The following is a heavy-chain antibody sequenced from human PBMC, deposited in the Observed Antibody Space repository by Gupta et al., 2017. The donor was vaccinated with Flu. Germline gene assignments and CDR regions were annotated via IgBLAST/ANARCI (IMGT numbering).Heavy chain of an antibody. J-gene: IGHJ6*02. CDR1: GFTFSSYT. Sequence: QVQLVESGGGVVQPGRSLTVSCATSGFTFSSYTMYWVRQTPGKGLERVALVSYDGINKHYAESVRGRFTSSRDNAKSTVYLQLNSLIIEDTAIYYCAKERVRRGSGYGLDVWGQGTTVTVS. V-gene: IGHV3-30*18. CDR2: VSYDGINK. CDR3: AKERVRRGSGYGLDV. D-gene: IGHD6-25*01.